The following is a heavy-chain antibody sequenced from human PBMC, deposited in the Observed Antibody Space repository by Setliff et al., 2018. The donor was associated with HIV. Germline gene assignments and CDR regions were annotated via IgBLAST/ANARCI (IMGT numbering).Heavy chain of an antibody. Sequence: SETLSLTCAVYGGSFSGYYWSWIRQSPGKGLEWIGEINHSGSTNYNPSLQSRVAISVDTSKNQFSLKLSSVTAADTSVYYCARGPPKYYYDSSWYYFDYWGQGTLVTVSS. CDR2: INHSGST. V-gene: IGHV4-34*01. J-gene: IGHJ4*02. CDR1: GGSFSGYY. CDR3: ARGPPKYYYDSSWYYFDY. D-gene: IGHD3-22*01.